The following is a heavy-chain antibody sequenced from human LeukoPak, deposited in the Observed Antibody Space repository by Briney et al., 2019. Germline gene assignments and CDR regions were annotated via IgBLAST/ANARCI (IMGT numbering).Heavy chain of an antibody. CDR2: TYFRSEWFY. J-gene: IGHJ4*02. CDR1: GDRVSSSSTA. D-gene: IGHD6-19*01. Sequence: SQTLSLTCAISGDRVSSSSTAWSWIRQSPSKGLEWLGRTYFRSEWFYDYASSVRGRISIKPDTSKNQFSLQLNSVTPDDTAVYYCVRGSYASVWRWGQGTLVTVSS. CDR3: VRGSYASVWR. V-gene: IGHV6-1*01.